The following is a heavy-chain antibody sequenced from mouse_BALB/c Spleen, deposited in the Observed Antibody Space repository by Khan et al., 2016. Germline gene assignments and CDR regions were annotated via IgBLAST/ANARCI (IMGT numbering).Heavy chain of an antibody. Sequence: VPLKQSGAELVKPGASVKLSCTASGFNIKDTYMLWVKQRPEQGLEWIGRIDPAHVNPKYDPKFQGKAPITADTSSNTAYLQLSSLTSEDTAVYYWTREGYYPYWGQGTTLTVSS. CDR3: TREGYYPY. J-gene: IGHJ2*01. D-gene: IGHD2-3*01. CDR2: IDPAHVNP. CDR1: GFNIKDTY. V-gene: IGHV14-3*02.